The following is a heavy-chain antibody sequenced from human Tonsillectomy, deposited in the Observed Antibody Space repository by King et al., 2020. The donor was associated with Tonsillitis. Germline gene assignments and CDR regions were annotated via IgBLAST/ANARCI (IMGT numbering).Heavy chain of an antibody. CDR1: GGSVSRGSYY. V-gene: IGHV4-61*01. Sequence: VQLQESGPGLVKPSETLSLTCTVSGGSVSRGSYYWSWIRQPPGKGLEWIGYIDYSGSTNYNPSLESRVTISVDTSKNQFSLKLSSVTAADTAVYYCAREVVSYEGFDYWGQGTLVTVSS. CDR3: AREVVSYEGFDY. J-gene: IGHJ4*02. D-gene: IGHD4-23*01. CDR2: IDYSGST.